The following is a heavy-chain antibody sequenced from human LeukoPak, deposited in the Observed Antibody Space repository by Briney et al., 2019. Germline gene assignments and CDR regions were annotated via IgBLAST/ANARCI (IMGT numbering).Heavy chain of an antibody. D-gene: IGHD6-13*01. CDR1: GGSISSGSHY. CDR3: AREGGSSWYPFDY. CDR2: IYTSGST. Sequence: SETLSHTCTVSGGSISSGSHYWSWIRQPAGKGLEWIGRIYTSGSTNYNPSLKSRVTISVDASKNQFSLKLSSVTAADTAVYYCAREGGSSWYPFDYWGQGTLVTVSS. V-gene: IGHV4-61*02. J-gene: IGHJ4*02.